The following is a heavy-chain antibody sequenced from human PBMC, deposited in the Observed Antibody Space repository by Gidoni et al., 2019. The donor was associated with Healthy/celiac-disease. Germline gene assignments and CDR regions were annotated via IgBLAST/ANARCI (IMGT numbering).Heavy chain of an antibody. CDR3: AKESGNPPLGFGESYYYYGMDV. J-gene: IGHJ6*02. CDR1: GFTFSSYA. Sequence: EVQLLESGGGLVQPGGSLRLSCAASGFTFSSYAMSWVRQAQGKGLEWVSAISGSGGSTYYADSVKGRFTISRDNSKNTLYLQMNSLRAEDTAVYYCAKESGNPPLGFGESYYYYGMDVWGQGTTVTVSS. V-gene: IGHV3-23*01. D-gene: IGHD3-10*01. CDR2: ISGSGGST.